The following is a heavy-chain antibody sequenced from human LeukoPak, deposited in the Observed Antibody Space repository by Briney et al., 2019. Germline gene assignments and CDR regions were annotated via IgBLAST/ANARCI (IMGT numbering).Heavy chain of an antibody. CDR2: IYPGDSDT. V-gene: IGHV5-51*01. J-gene: IGHJ4*02. Sequence: GESLKISCKGSGYSFTSYWIGWVRQVPGKGLEWMGIIYPGDSDTRYSPSFQGQVTISADKSISTAYLQWSSLKASDTAMYYCARQPGYYDSSGPAGYWGQGTLVTVSS. CDR1: GYSFTSYW. CDR3: ARQPGYYDSSGPAGY. D-gene: IGHD3-22*01.